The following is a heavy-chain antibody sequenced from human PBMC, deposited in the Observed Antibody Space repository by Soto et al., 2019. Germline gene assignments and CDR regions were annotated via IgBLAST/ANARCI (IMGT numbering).Heavy chain of an antibody. J-gene: IGHJ4*02. D-gene: IGHD3-16*01. CDR3: AREGGDGVDY. Sequence: QLQLQESGPGLVKPSQTLSLTCSVSGGSINSVNYYWSWIRQHPGKGLEWIGYIYYSGSTHYNPSLKSRVTISVDTSENQFSLKLSSVTAADTAVYYCAREGGDGVDYWGQGTLVTVSS. V-gene: IGHV4-31*03. CDR1: GGSINSVNYY. CDR2: IYYSGST.